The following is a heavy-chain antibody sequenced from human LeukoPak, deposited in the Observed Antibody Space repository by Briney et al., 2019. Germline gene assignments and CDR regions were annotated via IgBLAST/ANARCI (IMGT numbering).Heavy chain of an antibody. CDR2: IRQDGSDQ. J-gene: IGHJ4*02. D-gene: IGHD6-19*01. V-gene: IGHV3-30*04. CDR1: GFTFSSYS. Sequence: PGGSLRLSCAASGFTFSSYSMHWVRQAPGKGLEWVGGIRQDGSDQYYADSVKGQFTISRDNSKNTLYLQMNSLRAEDTAIYYCARALYNRGWYPDYFDSWGQGALVTVSS. CDR3: ARALYNRGWYPDYFDS.